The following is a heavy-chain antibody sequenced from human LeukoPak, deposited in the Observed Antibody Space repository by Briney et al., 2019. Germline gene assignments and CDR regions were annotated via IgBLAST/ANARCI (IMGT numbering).Heavy chain of an antibody. CDR1: GFTFSSYA. J-gene: IGHJ4*02. D-gene: IGHD3-10*01. Sequence: PGGSLRLSCAASGFTFSSYAMHWVRQAPGKGLEWVAVISYDGSNKYYADSAKGRFTISRDNSKNTLYLQMNSLRVEDSALYYCARGYYGSGSYYMENYWGQGTLVTVSS. V-gene: IGHV3-30-3*01. CDR2: ISYDGSNK. CDR3: ARGYYGSGSYYMENY.